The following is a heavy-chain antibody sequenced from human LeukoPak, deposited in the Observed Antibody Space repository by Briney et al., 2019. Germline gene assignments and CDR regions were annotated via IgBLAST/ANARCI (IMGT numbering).Heavy chain of an antibody. Sequence: PETLSLTCTVSGASISNYYWSWIRQTPEKGLEWMGHIHSSGGSSYYPSLKSRLTLSIDTSRNQLSLKLPSVTAADTAVYFCARLGSYHDFWGQGALVTVSS. CDR3: ARLGSYHDF. J-gene: IGHJ4*02. V-gene: IGHV4-4*09. CDR1: GASISNYY. CDR2: IHSSGGS. D-gene: IGHD1-26*01.